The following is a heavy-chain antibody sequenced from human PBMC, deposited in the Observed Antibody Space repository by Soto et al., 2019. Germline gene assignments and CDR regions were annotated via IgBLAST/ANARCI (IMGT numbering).Heavy chain of an antibody. J-gene: IGHJ6*02. D-gene: IGHD3-22*01. CDR2: IYTSGST. CDR3: ARDGYDSSGYSPIESYYYYGMDV. V-gene: IGHV4-4*07. CDR1: GGSISSYY. Sequence: PSETLSLTCTVSGGSISSYYWSWIRQPAGKGLEWIGRIYTSGSTNYNPSLKSRVTMSVDTSKNQFSLKLSSVTAADTAVYYCARDGYDSSGYSPIESYYYYGMDVWGQGTTVTVSS.